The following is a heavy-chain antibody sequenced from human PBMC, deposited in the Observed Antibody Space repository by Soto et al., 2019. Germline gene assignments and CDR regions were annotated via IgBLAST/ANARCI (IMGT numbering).Heavy chain of an antibody. CDR1: GYTFTGYY. J-gene: IGHJ4*02. CDR3: AREGDSGYDRSFDY. CDR2: INPNSGGT. V-gene: IGHV1-2*02. D-gene: IGHD5-12*01. Sequence: ASVKVSCKASGYTFTGYYMHWVRQAPGQGLEWMGWINPNSGGTNYAQKFQGRVTMNRDTSISTAYMELSRLRSDDTAVYYCAREGDSGYDRSFDYWGQGTLVTVSS.